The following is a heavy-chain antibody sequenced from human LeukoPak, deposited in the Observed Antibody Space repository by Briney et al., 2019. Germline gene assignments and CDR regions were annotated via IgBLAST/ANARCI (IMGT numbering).Heavy chain of an antibody. CDR1: EFNFNTSP. J-gene: IGHJ4*02. D-gene: IGHD4-17*01. CDR2: ISLGGKYI. V-gene: IGHV3-21*01. Sequence: GGSLRLSCAASEFNFNTSPMNWLRQAPGKGLEWVSSISLGGKYIYYADAVKGRFTISRDNAKNSLYLQMNSLRAEDTAVYYCARDEWTVTTHYFDHWGQGTLVTVSS. CDR3: ARDEWTVTTHYFDH.